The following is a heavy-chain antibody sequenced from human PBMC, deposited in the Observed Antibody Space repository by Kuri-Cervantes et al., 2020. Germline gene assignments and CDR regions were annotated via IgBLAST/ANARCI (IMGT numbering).Heavy chain of an antibody. D-gene: IGHD1-14*01. CDR3: ARVFRTRPEYYFDY. Sequence: SETLSLTCTVSGGSIRSSYYYWGWIRQPPGQGLEWIGTINYSGSTYYNPSLKSRITISVDTSKNQFSLKLSSVTAADTAVYYCARVFRTRPEYYFDYWGQGTLVTVSS. CDR2: INYSGST. V-gene: IGHV4-39*07. CDR1: GGSIRSSYYY. J-gene: IGHJ4*02.